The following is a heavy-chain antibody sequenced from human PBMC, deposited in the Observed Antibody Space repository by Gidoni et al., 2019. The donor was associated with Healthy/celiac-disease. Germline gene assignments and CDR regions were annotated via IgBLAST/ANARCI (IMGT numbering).Heavy chain of an antibody. CDR3: AKDLTYIVGTPINWFDP. D-gene: IGHD1-26*01. CDR2: INPDDGST. J-gene: IGHJ5*02. Sequence: QVQLVQSGAEEKKPGASVKVSCKASGYTFSNYFIHWVRQAPGQGLEWMGIINPDDGSTTYAQKFQGRVTMTRDTSTSIVYMELNSLRSEDTAVYYCAKDLTYIVGTPINWFDPWGQGTLVTVSS. CDR1: GYTFSNYF. V-gene: IGHV1-46*01.